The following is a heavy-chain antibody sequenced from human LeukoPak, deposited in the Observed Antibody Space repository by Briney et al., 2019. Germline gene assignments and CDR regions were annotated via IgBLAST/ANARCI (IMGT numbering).Heavy chain of an antibody. CDR3: ARLISGYGHDY. CDR1: GGTFSSYA. V-gene: IGHV1-69*05. Sequence: ASVKVSCKASGGTFSSYAISWVRQAPGQGLEWMGRIIPIFGTANYAQKFQGRVTITTDESTSTAYMELSSLRSDDTAIYYCARLISGYGHDYWGQGTLVTVSS. D-gene: IGHD5-12*01. J-gene: IGHJ4*02. CDR2: IIPIFGTA.